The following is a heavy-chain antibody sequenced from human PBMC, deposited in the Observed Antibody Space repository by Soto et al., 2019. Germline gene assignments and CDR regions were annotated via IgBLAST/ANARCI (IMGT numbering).Heavy chain of an antibody. CDR3: AKATVSGWFFFDH. D-gene: IGHD6-19*01. CDR1: GFTFSSYA. J-gene: IGHJ4*02. Sequence: PGGSLRLSCAASGFTFSSYAMSWVRQAPGKGLEWVSAISGGSTYYADSVKGRFSISRDNSKNTLYLQMNSLRAEDTAVYYCAKATVSGWFFFDHWGQGALVTVSS. V-gene: IGHV3-23*01. CDR2: ISGGST.